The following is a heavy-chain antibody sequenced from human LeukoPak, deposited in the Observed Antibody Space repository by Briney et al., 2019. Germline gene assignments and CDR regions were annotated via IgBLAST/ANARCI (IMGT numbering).Heavy chain of an antibody. D-gene: IGHD3-3*01. CDR2: ISYDGSNK. J-gene: IGHJ4*02. CDR3: ATWAARILGTDY. CDR1: GFTFSTFD. Sequence: GGSLRPSCAASGFTFSTFDMYWVRQAPGKGLEWVAVISYDGSNKYYADSVKGRFTISRDNSKNTLYLQMNSLRPEDTAVYYCATWAARILGTDYWGQGTLVTVSS. V-gene: IGHV3-30*03.